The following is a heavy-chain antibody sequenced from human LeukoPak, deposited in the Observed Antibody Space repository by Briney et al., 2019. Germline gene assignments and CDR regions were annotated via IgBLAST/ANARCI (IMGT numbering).Heavy chain of an antibody. J-gene: IGHJ4*02. CDR2: ISWNSCSI. Sequence: GGSLRLSCAASGFTFDDYAMPWVRQAPGKGLEWVSGISWNSCSIVCADSVKGRFTISRDNDKHSLYLQMNSLRAEDTALYYCAKDGHYDFWSGYYRRSTSFDYWGQGTLVTVSS. D-gene: IGHD3-3*01. CDR3: AKDGHYDFWSGYYRRSTSFDY. CDR1: GFTFDDYA. V-gene: IGHV3-9*01.